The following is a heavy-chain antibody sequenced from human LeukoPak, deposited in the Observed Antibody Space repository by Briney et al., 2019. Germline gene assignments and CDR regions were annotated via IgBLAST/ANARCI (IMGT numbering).Heavy chain of an antibody. D-gene: IGHD1-26*01. CDR3: ARDASSGSSPR. CDR1: GFTFSSYA. J-gene: IGHJ4*02. CDR2: ISYDGSNK. V-gene: IGHV3-30-3*01. Sequence: GRSLRLSCAASGFTFSSYAMHWVRQAPGKGLEWVAVISYDGSNKYYADSVKGRFTISRDNSKNTLYLQMNSLRAEDTAVYYCARDASSGSSPRWGQGTLVTVSS.